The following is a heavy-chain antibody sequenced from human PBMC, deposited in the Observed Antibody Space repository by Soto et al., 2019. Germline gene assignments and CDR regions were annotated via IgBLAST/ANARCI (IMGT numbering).Heavy chain of an antibody. D-gene: IGHD6-25*01. CDR3: ARDQVRYSSGSYYYGMDV. CDR1: GYTFTSYG. V-gene: IGHV1-18*01. Sequence: ASVKVSCKASGYTFTSYGISWVRQAPGQGLDWMGWISAYNGNTNYAQKLQGRVTMTTDTSTSTAYMELRSLRSDDTAVYYCARDQVRYSSGSYYYGMDVWGQGTTVTVSS. CDR2: ISAYNGNT. J-gene: IGHJ6*02.